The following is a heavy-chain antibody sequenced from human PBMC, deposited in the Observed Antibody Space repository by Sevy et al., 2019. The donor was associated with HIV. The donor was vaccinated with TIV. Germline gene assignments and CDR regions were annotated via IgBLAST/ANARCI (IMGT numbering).Heavy chain of an antibody. D-gene: IGHD2-2*01. V-gene: IGHV4-34*01. CDR2: INHSGST. CDR1: GGSFSGYY. J-gene: IGHJ3*02. Sequence: SETLSLTCAVYGGSFSGYYWSWIRQPPGKGLEWIGEINHSGSTNYNPSLKSRVTISVETSKNQFSLKLSSVTAADTAVYYCARHCGSTSCSHAFDIWGQGTMVTVSS. CDR3: ARHCGSTSCSHAFDI.